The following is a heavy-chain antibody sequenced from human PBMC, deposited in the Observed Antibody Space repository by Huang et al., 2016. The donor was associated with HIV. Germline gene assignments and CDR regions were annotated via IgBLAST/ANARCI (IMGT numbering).Heavy chain of an antibody. V-gene: IGHV3-23*01. CDR2: TSGRGGNT. D-gene: IGHD5-12*01. CDR1: AFTFRSYA. CDR3: AKVASGYDFSARGSDWFDP. Sequence: EMQLLESGGGLVQPGGSLRLSCAASAFTFRSYAMTWVRQAQGKGLEGVCGTSGRGGNTYDADSGKGRFTIARDNSKNTLYLQMNSLRAEDTAVYYCAKVASGYDFSARGSDWFDPWGQGTLVSVSS. J-gene: IGHJ5*02.